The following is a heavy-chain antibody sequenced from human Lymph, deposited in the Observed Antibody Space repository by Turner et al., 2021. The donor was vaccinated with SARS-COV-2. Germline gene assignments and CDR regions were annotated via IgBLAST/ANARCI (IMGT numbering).Heavy chain of an antibody. CDR1: GFTVSYND. CDR3: ARDLMEVGGMDV. Sequence: EVQLVESGGGLIQPGGSLGLSCAASGFTVSYNDMPWVRQAPGKGLELVSVIDSGVRTYYADAVKGRFTISRDSSKNTLYLQMNSRRAEDTAVYYCARDLMEVGGMDVWGQGTTVTVSS. J-gene: IGHJ6*02. D-gene: IGHD3-3*01. V-gene: IGHV3-53*01. CDR2: IDSGVRT.